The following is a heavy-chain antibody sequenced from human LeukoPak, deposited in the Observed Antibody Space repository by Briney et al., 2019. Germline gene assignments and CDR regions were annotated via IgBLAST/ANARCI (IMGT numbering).Heavy chain of an antibody. D-gene: IGHD3-22*01. J-gene: IGHJ6*03. Sequence: ASVKVSCKASGYTFTGYYMHWVRQAPGQGLEWMGWINPNSGGTNYAQKFQGRVTMTRDTSISTAYMELSRLRSDDTAVYYCARRVVDYYDSSGYHYYYYMDVWGKGTTVTVSS. CDR3: ARRVVDYYDSSGYHYYYYMDV. CDR2: INPNSGGT. V-gene: IGHV1-2*02. CDR1: GYTFTGYY.